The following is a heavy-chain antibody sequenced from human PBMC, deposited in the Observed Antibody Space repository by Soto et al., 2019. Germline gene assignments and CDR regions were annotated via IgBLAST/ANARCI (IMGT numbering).Heavy chain of an antibody. CDR3: ARESITIFGVEIYYYYGMDV. J-gene: IGHJ6*02. Sequence: SVKVSCKASGRTFSSYAISWVRQAPGQGLEWMGGIIPIFGTANYAQKFQGRVTITADESTSTAYMELSSLRSEDTAVYYCARESITIFGVEIYYYYGMDVWGQGTTVTVS. CDR1: GRTFSSYA. V-gene: IGHV1-69*13. CDR2: IIPIFGTA. D-gene: IGHD3-3*01.